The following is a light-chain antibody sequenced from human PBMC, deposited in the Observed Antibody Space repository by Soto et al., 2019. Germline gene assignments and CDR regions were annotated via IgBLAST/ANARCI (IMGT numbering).Light chain of an antibody. CDR2: GAS. CDR1: QSVSTN. J-gene: IGKJ1*01. CDR3: QHYGSSPWT. V-gene: IGKV3-15*01. Sequence: EIVMTQSPTTLSVSPGERATLSCRASQSVSTNLAWYQQKPGQVPSLLIYGASTRASGIPARFSGSGSGTDFTLTISRLEPEDFAVYYCQHYGSSPWTFGQGTKVGIK.